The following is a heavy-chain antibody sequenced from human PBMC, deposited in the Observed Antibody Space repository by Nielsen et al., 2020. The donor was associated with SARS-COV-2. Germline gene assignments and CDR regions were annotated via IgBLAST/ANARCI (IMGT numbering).Heavy chain of an antibody. CDR3: ARLEQWDYYYYYGMDV. J-gene: IGHJ6*02. CDR2: ISSSGSTI. CDR1: GFTFSSYE. D-gene: IGHD6-19*01. Sequence: GGSLRLSCAASGFTFSSYEMNWVRQAPGKGLEWVSYISSSGSTIYYADSVKGRFTISRDNAKNSLYLQMNSLRAEDTAVYYCARLEQWDYYYYYGMDVWGQGTTVTVSS. V-gene: IGHV3-48*03.